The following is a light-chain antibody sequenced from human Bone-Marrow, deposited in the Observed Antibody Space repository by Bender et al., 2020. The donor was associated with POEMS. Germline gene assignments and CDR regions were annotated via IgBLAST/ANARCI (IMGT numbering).Light chain of an antibody. Sequence: QSALTQPASVSGSPGQSITISCTGTSSDVGSYNLVSWYQQHPGKAPKVMIYEVNKRPSGFSNRFSGSKSGNTASLTISGLQAEDEADYYCCSYAGGSASWVFGGGTKLTVL. CDR3: CSYAGGSASWV. V-gene: IGLV2-23*02. CDR1: SSDVGSYNL. J-gene: IGLJ3*02. CDR2: EVN.